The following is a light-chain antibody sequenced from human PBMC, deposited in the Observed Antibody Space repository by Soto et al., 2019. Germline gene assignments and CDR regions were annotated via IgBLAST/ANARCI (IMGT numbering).Light chain of an antibody. V-gene: IGLV1-40*01. CDR1: SSNIGAGYD. CDR3: QSYDSSLSGTPLYVV. J-gene: IGLJ2*01. Sequence: QSVLTQPPSVSGAPGQRVTISCTGSSSNIGAGYDVHWYQQLPGTAPKPLIYGNSNRPSGVPDRFSGSKSGTSASLAITGLQAEDEADYYCQSYDSSLSGTPLYVVFGGGTKLTVL. CDR2: GNS.